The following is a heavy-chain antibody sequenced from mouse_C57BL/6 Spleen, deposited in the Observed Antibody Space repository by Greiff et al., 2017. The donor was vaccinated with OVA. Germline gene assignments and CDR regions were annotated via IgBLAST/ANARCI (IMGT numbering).Heavy chain of an antibody. D-gene: IGHD2-1*01. CDR2: ISGGGGNT. J-gene: IGHJ1*03. Sequence: EVQGVESGGGLVKPGGSLKLSCAASGFTFSSYTMSWVRQTPEKRLEWVATISGGGGNTYYPDSVKGRFTIARANAKNTRYLQMSSLRSEDTDLYYCARFYYGNYGYFDVWGTGTTVTVSS. V-gene: IGHV5-9*01. CDR3: ARFYYGNYGYFDV. CDR1: GFTFSSYT.